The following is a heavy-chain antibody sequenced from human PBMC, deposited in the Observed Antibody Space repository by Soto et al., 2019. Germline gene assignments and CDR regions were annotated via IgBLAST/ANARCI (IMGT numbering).Heavy chain of an antibody. Sequence: QLQLQESGPGLVKLSETLSLTCTVSGGSISSSSYYWGWIRQPPGKGLEWIGSIYYSGSTYYNPSLKSRVTISVDTSKNQFSLKLSSVTAADTAVYYCARFDYGDYFDYWGQGTLVTVSS. CDR3: ARFDYGDYFDY. D-gene: IGHD4-17*01. J-gene: IGHJ4*02. CDR1: GGSISSSSYY. CDR2: IYYSGST. V-gene: IGHV4-39*01.